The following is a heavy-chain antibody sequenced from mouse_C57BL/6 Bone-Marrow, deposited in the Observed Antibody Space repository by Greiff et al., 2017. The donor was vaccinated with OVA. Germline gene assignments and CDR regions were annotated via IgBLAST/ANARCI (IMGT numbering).Heavy chain of an antibody. J-gene: IGHJ3*01. V-gene: IGHV1-64*01. D-gene: IGHD2-2*01. Sequence: QVQLKQPGAELVKPGASVKLSCKASGYTFTSYWMHWVKQRPGQGLEWIGMIHPNSGSTNYNEKFKSKATLTVDKSSSTAYMQLSSLTSEDSAVYYCASGYYGYTWFAYWGQGTLVTVSS. CDR1: GYTFTSYW. CDR2: IHPNSGST. CDR3: ASGYYGYTWFAY.